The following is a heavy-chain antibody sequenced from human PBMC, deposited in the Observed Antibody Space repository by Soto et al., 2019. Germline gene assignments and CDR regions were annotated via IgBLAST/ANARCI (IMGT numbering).Heavy chain of an antibody. CDR3: ARAQLRYFHWFRKPPGEFGMDV. Sequence: SETLSLTCTVSGGSISSGECYWTWIRQSPGKGLEWVGYIHYSGSAYYKPSLKSRLTMSVDTSKNQFSLKLSSVTAADTAVYYCARAQLRYFHWFRKPPGEFGMDVWGQGTTVTVSS. J-gene: IGHJ6*02. CDR2: IHYSGSA. D-gene: IGHD3-9*01. CDR1: GGSISSGECY. V-gene: IGHV4-30-4*01.